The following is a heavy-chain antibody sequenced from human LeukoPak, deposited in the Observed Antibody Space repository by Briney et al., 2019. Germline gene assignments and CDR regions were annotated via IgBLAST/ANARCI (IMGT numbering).Heavy chain of an antibody. CDR3: ATDLYSGSYSDWYFDL. J-gene: IGHJ2*01. CDR2: FDPEDGET. D-gene: IGHD1-26*01. V-gene: IGHV1-24*01. Sequence: ASVKVSCEVSGYTLTELSMHWVRQAPGKGLEWMGGFDPEDGETIYAQKFQGRVTMTEDTSTDTAYMELSSLRSEDTAVYYCATDLYSGSYSDWYFDLWGRGTLVTVSS. CDR1: GYTLTELS.